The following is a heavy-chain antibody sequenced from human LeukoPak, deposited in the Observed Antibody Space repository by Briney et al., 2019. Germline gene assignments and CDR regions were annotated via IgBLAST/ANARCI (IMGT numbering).Heavy chain of an antibody. CDR3: ARYYGSGSYDLPYYYYGMDV. D-gene: IGHD3-10*01. V-gene: IGHV4-59*01. Sequence: PSETLSLTCTVSGGSISSYYWSWLRQPPGKGLEWIGYIYYSGSTNYNPSLKSRVTISVDTSKNHFSLKLSSVTAADTAVYYCARYYGSGSYDLPYYYYGMDVWGQGTTVTVSS. J-gene: IGHJ6*02. CDR1: GGSISSYY. CDR2: IYYSGST.